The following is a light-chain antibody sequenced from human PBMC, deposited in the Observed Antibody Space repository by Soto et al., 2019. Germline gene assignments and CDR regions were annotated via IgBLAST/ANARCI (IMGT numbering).Light chain of an antibody. CDR1: SGDIGGYNY. CDR2: EVT. Sequence: QSVLTQPASVSGSPGQSITISCTGTSGDIGGYNYVSWYQQHPRKAPKLLISEVTNRPSGVSNRFSGSKSGNTASLTISGLQAEDEADYYCSSYTTNITPVVFGGGTKVTVL. J-gene: IGLJ2*01. CDR3: SSYTTNITPVV. V-gene: IGLV2-14*01.